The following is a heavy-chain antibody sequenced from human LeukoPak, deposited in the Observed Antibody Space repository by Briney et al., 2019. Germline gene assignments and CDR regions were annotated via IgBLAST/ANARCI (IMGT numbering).Heavy chain of an antibody. D-gene: IGHD5-18*01. Sequence: GGSLRLSCAASGFTFSSYSMNWVRQAPGKGLEWVSSISSSSSYIYYADSVKGRFTISRDNAKNSLYLQMNSLRAEDTAVYYCARGWGTQLWFNYMDVWGKGTTVTVSS. J-gene: IGHJ6*03. CDR2: ISSSSSYI. V-gene: IGHV3-21*01. CDR1: GFTFSSYS. CDR3: ARGWGTQLWFNYMDV.